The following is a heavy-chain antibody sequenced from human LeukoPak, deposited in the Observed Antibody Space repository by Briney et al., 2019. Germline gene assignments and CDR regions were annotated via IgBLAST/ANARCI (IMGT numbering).Heavy chain of an antibody. Sequence: GRSLRLSCAASGFTFSTYAMTWVRQAPGKGLEWVSGITAGGSSTYYADSVKGRFTISRDNSESTLYLQMNSLRAEDTAVYYCAKDRDSNRFDPWGQGTLVTVSS. J-gene: IGHJ5*02. CDR3: AKDRDSNRFDP. CDR2: ITAGGSST. V-gene: IGHV3-23*01. CDR1: GFTFSTYA. D-gene: IGHD3-10*01.